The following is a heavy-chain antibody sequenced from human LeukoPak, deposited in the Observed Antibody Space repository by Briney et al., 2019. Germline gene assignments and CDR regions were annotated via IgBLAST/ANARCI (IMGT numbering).Heavy chain of an antibody. CDR3: AKLDKYSGYSGYFDY. Sequence: QPGGSLRLSCSASGFTFSSFGMHWVRQAPGKGLEWVSAISGSGGSTYYADSVKGRFTISRDNSKNTLYLQMNSLRAEDTAVYYCAKLDKYSGYSGYFDYWGQGTLVTVSS. D-gene: IGHD5-12*01. CDR2: ISGSGGST. J-gene: IGHJ4*02. CDR1: GFTFSSFG. V-gene: IGHV3-23*01.